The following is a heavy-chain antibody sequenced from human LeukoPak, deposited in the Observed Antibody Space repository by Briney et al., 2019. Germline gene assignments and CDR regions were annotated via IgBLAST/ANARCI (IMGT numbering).Heavy chain of an antibody. V-gene: IGHV4-39*01. J-gene: IGHJ4*02. CDR2: IYYSGST. Sequence: SETLSLTCTVSGGSISSSSYYWGWIRQPPGKGLEWIGSIYYSGSTYYNPSLKSRVTISVDTSKNQFSLKLSSVTAADTAVYYCARVLSGRQPISSAFDYWGQGTLVTVSS. CDR1: GGSISSSSYY. CDR3: ARVLSGRQPISSAFDY. D-gene: IGHD3-10*01.